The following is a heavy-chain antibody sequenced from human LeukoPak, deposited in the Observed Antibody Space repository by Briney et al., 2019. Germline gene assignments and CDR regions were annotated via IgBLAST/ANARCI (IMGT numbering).Heavy chain of an antibody. CDR3: VRGTGYSAYDYDFDY. J-gene: IGHJ4*02. V-gene: IGHV3-13*04. CDR2: IGTAGDT. CDR1: GFTFSSYD. Sequence: GGSLRLSCAASGFTFSSYDMHWVRHATGKGLEWVSAIGTAGDTYYPGSVKGRFTISRENAKTSLYLQMNSLRAGDTAVYYCVRGTGYSAYDYDFDYWGRGTLVTVSS. D-gene: IGHD5-12*01.